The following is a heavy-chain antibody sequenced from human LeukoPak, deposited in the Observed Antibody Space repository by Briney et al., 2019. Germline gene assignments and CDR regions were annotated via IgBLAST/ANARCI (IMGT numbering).Heavy chain of an antibody. V-gene: IGHV1-8*03. CDR1: GYTFTIYD. CDR2: MNPNSGHT. Sequence: ASIKVSCKASGYTFTIYDINWVRQAPGQGLEWMGWMNPNSGHTGYAQNFQGRVTITTDESTSTAYMELSSLRSEDTAVYYCASWGIVGATKGLNYWGQGTLVTVSS. D-gene: IGHD1-26*01. J-gene: IGHJ4*02. CDR3: ASWGIVGATKGLNY.